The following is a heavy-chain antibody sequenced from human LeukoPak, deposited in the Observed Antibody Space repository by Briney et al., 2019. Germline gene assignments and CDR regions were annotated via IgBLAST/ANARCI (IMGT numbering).Heavy chain of an antibody. CDR2: ISGSGGST. J-gene: IGHJ4*02. CDR3: AKRTGYDFWSGYPDY. D-gene: IGHD3-3*01. CDR1: GFTFSSYA. Sequence: GVSLRLSCAASGFTFSSYAMSWVRQAPGKGLEWVSAISGSGGSTYYADSVKGRFTISRDNSKNTLYLQMNSLRAEDTAVYYCAKRTGYDFWSGYPDYWGQGTLVTVSS. V-gene: IGHV3-23*01.